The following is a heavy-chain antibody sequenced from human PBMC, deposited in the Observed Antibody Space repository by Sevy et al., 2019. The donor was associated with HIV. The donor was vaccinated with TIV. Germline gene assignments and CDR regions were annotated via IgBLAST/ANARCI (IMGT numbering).Heavy chain of an antibody. CDR1: GFTFSNAW. Sequence: GGSLRLSCAASGFTFSNAWMSWVRQAPGKGLEWVGRIKSKTDGGTTDYVAPVKGRFTISMDDSKNTLFLQMNSLKTVDTAVYYCSTDPIIVLLVTDGMDVWGQGTTVTVSS. J-gene: IGHJ6*02. CDR3: STDPIIVLLVTDGMDV. D-gene: IGHD2-8*02. CDR2: IKSKTDGGTT. V-gene: IGHV3-15*01.